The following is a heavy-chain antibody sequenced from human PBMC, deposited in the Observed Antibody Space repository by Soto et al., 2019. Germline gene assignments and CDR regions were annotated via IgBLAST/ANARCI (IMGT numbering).Heavy chain of an antibody. D-gene: IGHD1-20*01. CDR2: IIPVFGTA. CDR1: GCTFSSYA. CDR3: ARAQRANWTPPHYYGMDV. Sequence: SVKVSCKASGCTFSSYAISWVRQAPGQVLEWMGGIIPVFGTANYAQKFQGRVTITADKSTSTAYMELSSLRSEDTAVYYSARAQRANWTPPHYYGMDVWGQGPTVTVSS. V-gene: IGHV1-69*06. J-gene: IGHJ6*02.